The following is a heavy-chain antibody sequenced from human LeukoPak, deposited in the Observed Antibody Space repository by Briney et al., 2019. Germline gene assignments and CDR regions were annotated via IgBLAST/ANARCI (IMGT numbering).Heavy chain of an antibody. D-gene: IGHD5-18*01. J-gene: IGHJ3*02. CDR2: IYTSGST. CDR1: GVSISSGSYY. V-gene: IGHV4-61*02. CDR3: ARARIQLWPGTFDI. Sequence: SETLSLTCTVSGVSISSGSYYWSWIRQPAGKGLEWIGRIYTSGSTNYNPSLKSRVTISVDTSKNQFSLKLSSVTAADTAVYYCARARIQLWPGTFDIWGQGTMVTVSS.